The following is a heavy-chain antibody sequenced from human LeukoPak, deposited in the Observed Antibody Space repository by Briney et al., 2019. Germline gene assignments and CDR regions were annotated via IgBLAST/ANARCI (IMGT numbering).Heavy chain of an antibody. D-gene: IGHD5-12*01. CDR3: ARESYSGHTSFDY. Sequence: SETLSLTCTVSGGSISSSSYYWGWIRQPPGKGLEWIGSIYYSGSTYYNPSLKSRVTISVDTSKNQFSLKLSSVTAADTAVYYCARESYSGHTSFDYWGQGTLVTVSS. V-gene: IGHV4-39*07. CDR1: GGSISSSSYY. CDR2: IYYSGST. J-gene: IGHJ4*02.